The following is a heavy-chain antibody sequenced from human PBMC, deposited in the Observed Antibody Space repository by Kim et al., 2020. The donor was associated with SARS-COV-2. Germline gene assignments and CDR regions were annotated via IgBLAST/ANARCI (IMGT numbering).Heavy chain of an antibody. D-gene: IGHD2-15*01. Sequence: SETLSLTCKVSGGSINNYYWNWIRQSPGKGLEWIGYIYSSGNTNYKPSLERRVTITVDTSRNQFSLSLTSVTAADTAVYYCARSFCSGGSCYYNRPFDYWGLETLVTVSP. V-gene: IGHV4-4*08. J-gene: IGHJ4*02. CDR3: ARSFCSGGSCYYNRPFDY. CDR2: IYSSGNT. CDR1: GGSINNYY.